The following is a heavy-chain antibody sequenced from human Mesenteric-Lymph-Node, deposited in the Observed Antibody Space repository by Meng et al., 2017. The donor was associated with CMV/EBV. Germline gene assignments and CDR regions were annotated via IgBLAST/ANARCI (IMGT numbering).Heavy chain of an antibody. J-gene: IGHJ4*01. Sequence: GGSLRLSCAASGFTFSSYAMSWVRQAPGKGLEWVSDISGIGDRTYYAEYVKERFIISRGNSKNTLYLQMNSLRAEDTAVYYCAKDLSPTQYSSSSGNFDYWGQGTLVTVSS. CDR2: ISGIGDRT. CDR1: GFTFSSYA. D-gene: IGHD6-6*01. CDR3: AKDLSPTQYSSSSGNFDY. V-gene: IGHV3-23*01.